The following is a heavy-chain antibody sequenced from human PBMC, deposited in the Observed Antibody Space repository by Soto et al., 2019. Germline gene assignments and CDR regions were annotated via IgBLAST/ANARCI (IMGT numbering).Heavy chain of an antibody. CDR2: IYSGGST. CDR3: ARGLGNGDYGDPGDY. Sequence: EVQLVESGGGLIQPGGSLRLSCAASGFSVSSNYMSWVRQVPGKGLEWVSLIYSGGSTYYADSVKGRFTISRDNSKNTLYLQMNSLRAEDTAVYYCARGLGNGDYGDPGDYWGQGTLVTVSS. CDR1: GFSVSSNY. V-gene: IGHV3-53*01. D-gene: IGHD4-17*01. J-gene: IGHJ4*02.